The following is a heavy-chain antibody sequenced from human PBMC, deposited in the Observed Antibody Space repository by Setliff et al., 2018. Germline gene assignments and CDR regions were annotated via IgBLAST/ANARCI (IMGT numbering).Heavy chain of an antibody. J-gene: IGHJ4*02. D-gene: IGHD2-2*01. V-gene: IGHV3-9*01. Sequence: GGSLRLSCVASGFKFDDHVMYWVRQVPGKGLEWVAGITWNSDNYIKYADSVKGRFTISRDNAKSSLYLQMNSLSAEDTAIYYCAGSRTYIPVLDYCGQGTLVTVSS. CDR3: AGSRTYIPVLDY. CDR1: GFKFDDHV. CDR2: ITWNSDNYI.